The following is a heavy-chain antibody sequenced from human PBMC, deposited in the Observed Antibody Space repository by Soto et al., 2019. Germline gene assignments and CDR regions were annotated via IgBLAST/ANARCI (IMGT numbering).Heavy chain of an antibody. CDR3: VREGIDYLHGLVDV. CDR2: VYYTGDN. V-gene: IGHV4-59*02. D-gene: IGHD4-17*01. Sequence: QVQLQQSGPRLVKPSETLSLTCTVSSGPDRSHNWGWIRQPPGRGLEWIGYVYYTGDNAYNPSLRGRVTISADTSTTAISLTLTSLTAADTAVYYCVREGIDYLHGLVDVWGQGTTVSVSS. J-gene: IGHJ6*02. CDR1: SGPDRSHN.